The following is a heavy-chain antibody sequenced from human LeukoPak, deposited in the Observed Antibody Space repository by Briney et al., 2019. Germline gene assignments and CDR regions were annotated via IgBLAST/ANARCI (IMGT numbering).Heavy chain of an antibody. V-gene: IGHV1-18*01. CDR1: GYTFTSYG. D-gene: IGHD2-2*02. J-gene: IGHJ4*02. CDR2: ISAYNGNT. Sequence: ASVKVSCKASGYTFTSYGISWVRQAPGQRLEWMGWISAYNGNTNYAQKLQGRVTMTTDTSTSTAYMELRSLRSDDTAVYYCARVGYCSSTSCYTVDYWGQGTLVTVSS. CDR3: ARVGYCSSTSCYTVDY.